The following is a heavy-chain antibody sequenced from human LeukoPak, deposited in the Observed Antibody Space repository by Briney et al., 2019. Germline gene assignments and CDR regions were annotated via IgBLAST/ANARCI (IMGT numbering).Heavy chain of an antibody. CDR1: GGSISSYY. CDR3: ARDRDWFDP. CDR2: THYSGST. J-gene: IGHJ5*02. Sequence: PSETLSLTCTASGGSISSYYWSWIRQPPGKGLEWIGYTHYSGSTNYNPSLKSRVTISVDTSENQFSLKLSSVAAADTAVYYCARDRDWFDPWGQGTLVTVSS. V-gene: IGHV4-59*01.